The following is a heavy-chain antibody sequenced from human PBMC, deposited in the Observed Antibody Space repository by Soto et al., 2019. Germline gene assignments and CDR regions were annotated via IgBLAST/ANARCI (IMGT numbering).Heavy chain of an antibody. CDR2: IDGDGSRT. Sequence: GGSLRLSCAASGFTFSGYWMHWVRQAPGKGLVWVSRIDGDGSRTNYADSVKGRFTISRDNAKNTLYLQMNSLRAEDTAVYYCARETSSFNDYWGQGTLVTVSS. D-gene: IGHD2-2*01. V-gene: IGHV3-74*01. J-gene: IGHJ4*02. CDR3: ARETSSFNDY. CDR1: GFTFSGYW.